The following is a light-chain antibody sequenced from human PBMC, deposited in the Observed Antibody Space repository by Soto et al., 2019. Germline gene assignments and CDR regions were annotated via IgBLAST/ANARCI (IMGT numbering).Light chain of an antibody. Sequence: EIVLTQSPGTLSVSPGERVTLSCRASQSVSNNYLAWYVQKPGQAPRLLIDGASSRATGIPDRFSGSGFGTDFTLTISRLEPEDCAVYFCQQYGRAPLTFGGGTKVEIK. CDR2: GAS. CDR3: QQYGRAPLT. CDR1: QSVSNNY. V-gene: IGKV3-20*01. J-gene: IGKJ4*01.